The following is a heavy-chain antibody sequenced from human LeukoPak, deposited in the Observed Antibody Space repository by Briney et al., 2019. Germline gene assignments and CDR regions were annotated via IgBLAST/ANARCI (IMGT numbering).Heavy chain of an antibody. D-gene: IGHD3-10*01. Sequence: GGSLRLSCAASGFTFSSYAMSWVRQAPGKGLEWVSAISGSGGSTYYADSVKGRFTISRDNSKNTLYLQMNSLRAEDAAVYYCAKVGPLLWFGEDLGMDVWGQGTTVTVSS. V-gene: IGHV3-23*01. J-gene: IGHJ6*02. CDR1: GFTFSSYA. CDR2: ISGSGGST. CDR3: AKVGPLLWFGEDLGMDV.